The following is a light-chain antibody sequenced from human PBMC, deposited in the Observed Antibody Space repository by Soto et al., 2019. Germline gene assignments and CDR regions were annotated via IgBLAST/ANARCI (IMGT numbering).Light chain of an antibody. V-gene: IGLV1-40*01. J-gene: IGLJ2*01. CDR2: DNN. Sequence: VVTQPPSMSGAPGQRVTISCTGSSSNIGAGYDVHWYQQHPGTAPKLLIFDNNNRPSGVPDRFSGSKSDTSASLAITGLQAEDEADYYCQSFDTSLSGFVVFGGGTKVTVL. CDR3: QSFDTSLSGFVV. CDR1: SSNIGAGYD.